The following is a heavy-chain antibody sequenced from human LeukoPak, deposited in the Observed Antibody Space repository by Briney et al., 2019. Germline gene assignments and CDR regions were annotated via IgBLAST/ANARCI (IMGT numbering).Heavy chain of an antibody. Sequence: GGSLRLSCAASGFTVSSNYMSWVRQAPGKGLEWVSVIYSGGSTYYADSVKGRFTISRDNSKNTLYLQMNSLRAEDTAVYYCARGKIAAKTPSDYWGQGTLVTVSS. D-gene: IGHD6-13*01. V-gene: IGHV3-66*01. CDR1: GFTVSSNY. CDR2: IYSGGST. CDR3: ARGKIAAKTPSDY. J-gene: IGHJ4*02.